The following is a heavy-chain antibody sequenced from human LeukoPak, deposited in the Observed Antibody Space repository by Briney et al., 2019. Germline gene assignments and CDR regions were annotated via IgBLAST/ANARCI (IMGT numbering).Heavy chain of an antibody. D-gene: IGHD2-2*01. V-gene: IGHV1-18*01. CDR2: ISAYNGNT. J-gene: IGHJ4*02. CDR1: GYTFTSYG. CDR3: ARDGGPAAPLYYSDY. Sequence: ASMKVSCKASGYTFTSYGISWVRQAPGQGLEWMGWISAYNGNTNYAQKLQGRVTMTTDTSTSTAYMELRSLRSDDTAVYYCARDGGPAAPLYYSDYWGQGTLVTVSS.